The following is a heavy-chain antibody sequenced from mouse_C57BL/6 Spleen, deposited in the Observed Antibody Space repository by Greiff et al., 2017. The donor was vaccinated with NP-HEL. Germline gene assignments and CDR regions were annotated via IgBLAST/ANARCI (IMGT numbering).Heavy chain of an antibody. D-gene: IGHD2-12*01. V-gene: IGHV1-69*01. J-gene: IGHJ3*01. CDR2: IDPSDSYT. CDR1: GYTFTSYW. Sequence: VQLQQPGAELVMPGASVKLSCKASGYTFTSYWMHWVKQRPGQGLEWIGEIDPSDSYTNYIQKFKGKSTVTVDKSSSTAYMQLSSLTSEDSAVYYCARYATTNAYWGQGTLVTVSA. CDR3: ARYATTNAY.